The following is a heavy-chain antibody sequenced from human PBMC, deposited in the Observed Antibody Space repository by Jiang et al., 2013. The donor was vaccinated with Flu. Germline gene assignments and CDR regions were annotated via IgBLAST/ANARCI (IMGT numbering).Heavy chain of an antibody. CDR1: GDTNPAYY. CDR3: ARVEGSAATTSD. D-gene: IGHD1/OR15-1a*01. CDR2: ISPKTGGT. V-gene: IGHV1-2*02. Sequence: SGAEVKKPGASVKVSCKASGDTNPAYYIHWMRQAPGQGLEWMGRISPKTGGTIYAQNFQGRVTLTRDKDTPFITAYMEISDLRSDDTAVYYCARVEGSAATTSDWGQGTLVTVSS. J-gene: IGHJ4*02.